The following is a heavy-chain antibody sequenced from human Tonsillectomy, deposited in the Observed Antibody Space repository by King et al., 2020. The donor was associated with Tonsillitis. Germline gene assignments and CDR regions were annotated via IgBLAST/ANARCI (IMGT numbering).Heavy chain of an antibody. CDR1: GYTFTSYY. CDR3: AREWAAAGPWNLFAY. D-gene: IGHD6-13*01. J-gene: IGHJ4*02. V-gene: IGHV1-46*03. CDR2: INPSGGST. Sequence: QLVQSGAEVKKPGASVKVSCKASGYTFTSYYMHWVRQAPGQGLEWMGIINPSGGSTSYAQKFQGRVTMTRDTSTSTVYMELSSLRSEDTAVYYCAREWAAAGPWNLFAYWGQGTLVTVSS.